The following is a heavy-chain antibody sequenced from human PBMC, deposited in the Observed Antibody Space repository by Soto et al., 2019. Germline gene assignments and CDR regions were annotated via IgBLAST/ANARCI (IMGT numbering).Heavy chain of an antibody. V-gene: IGHV1-69*01. J-gene: IGHJ6*01. CDR2: IIPIFGTA. D-gene: IGHD6-6*01. CDR1: GGTFSSYA. CDR3: ARGVASIAARPGIYYYYGMDV. Sequence: QVQLVQSGAEVKKPGSSVKVSCKASGGTFSSYAISWVRQAPGQGLEWMGGIIPIFGTANYAQKFQGRVTINADESTSTAYMALSSLRSEDTDVYYVARGVASIAARPGIYYYYGMDVCGQGTTVTVYS.